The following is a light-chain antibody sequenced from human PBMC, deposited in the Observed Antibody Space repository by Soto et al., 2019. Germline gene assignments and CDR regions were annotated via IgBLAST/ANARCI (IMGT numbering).Light chain of an antibody. CDR2: DAS. J-gene: IGKJ3*01. V-gene: IGKV3-11*01. CDR1: QNVSTY. Sequence: EIVLTQSPATLSLSPGERATLSCRASQNVSTYLAWYQQKPGQAPRLLIYDASNRATGIPARFSGSGSGTDFTLTISSLEPEDFAVYYCQQRTNWLTFGRDQSGYQT. CDR3: QQRTNWLT.